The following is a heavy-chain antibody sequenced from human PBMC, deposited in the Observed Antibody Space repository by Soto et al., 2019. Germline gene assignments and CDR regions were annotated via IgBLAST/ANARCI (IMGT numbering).Heavy chain of an antibody. J-gene: IGHJ5*01. CDR1: GFSFSSYT. V-gene: IGHV3-21*01. CDR3: ARAHEVAWFDS. D-gene: IGHD2-15*01. Sequence: EVQLVESGGGLVKPGESPRLSCAASGFSFSSYTMNWVRQAPGKGLQWVSSITNRGTHTYSADSVKGRFTISRDNDKNSLYLQMNNLRAEDTAIYFCARAHEVAWFDSWGLGTLVTVTS. CDR2: ITNRGTHT.